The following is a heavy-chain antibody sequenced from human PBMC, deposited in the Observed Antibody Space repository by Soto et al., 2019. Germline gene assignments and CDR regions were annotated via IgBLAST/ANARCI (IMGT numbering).Heavy chain of an antibody. CDR1: GFTFDDYT. J-gene: IGHJ4*02. CDR3: AKDMQPYVEMAPGY. CDR2: ISWDGGST. V-gene: IGHV3-43*01. D-gene: IGHD3-16*01. Sequence: PWGSLRLSCAASGFTFDDYTMHWVRQAPGKGLEWVSLISWDGGSTYYADSVKGRFTISRDNSKNSLYLQMNSLRTEDTALYYCAKDMQPYVEMAPGYWGQGTLVTVSS.